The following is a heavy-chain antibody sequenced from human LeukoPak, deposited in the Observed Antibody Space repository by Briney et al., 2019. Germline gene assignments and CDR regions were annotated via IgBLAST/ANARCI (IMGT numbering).Heavy chain of an antibody. CDR2: VSYRGGT. CDR1: GDPISSSGYY. V-gene: IGHV4-39*07. CDR3: ARVNYRWFDP. J-gene: IGHJ5*02. Sequence: SETLSLTCSVSGDPISSSGYYWGWIRQPPGKGLEWIGSVSYRGGTYYNPSPKTRVTISVDTSKNQFSLRLSSVTAADTAVYYCARVNYRWFDPWGQGTLVTVSS. D-gene: IGHD5-24*01.